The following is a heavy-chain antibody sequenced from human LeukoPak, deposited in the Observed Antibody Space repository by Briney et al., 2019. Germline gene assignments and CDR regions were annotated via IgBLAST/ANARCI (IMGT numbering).Heavy chain of an antibody. J-gene: IGHJ5*02. V-gene: IGHV1-2*02. CDR3: ARPPTQYNWNYAVNWFDP. CDR2: INPNSGGT. CDR1: GYTFTGYY. Sequence: ASVKVSCKASGYTFTGYYMHWVRQAPGQGLECMGWINPNSGGTNYAQKFQGMVTMTRDTSISTAYMELSRLRSDDTAVYYCARPPTQYNWNYAVNWFDPWGQGTLVTVSS. D-gene: IGHD1-7*01.